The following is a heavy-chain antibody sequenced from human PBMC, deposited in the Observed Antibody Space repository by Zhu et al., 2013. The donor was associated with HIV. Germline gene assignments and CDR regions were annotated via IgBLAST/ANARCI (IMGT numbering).Heavy chain of an antibody. D-gene: IGHD2-2*01. CDR2: TNPDGAST. Sequence: QVQLVQSGAEVKKPGASVKVSCKASGYTFTNYYMHWVRQAPGQGLEWMGITNPDGASTSYAQRFQGRVTMTRDTSTSTVYMELSSLRSEDTAVYYCARSTGTSSGLDYWGQGTLVTVSS. V-gene: IGHV1-46*01. CDR1: GYTFTNYY. J-gene: IGHJ4*02. CDR3: ARSTGTSSGLDY.